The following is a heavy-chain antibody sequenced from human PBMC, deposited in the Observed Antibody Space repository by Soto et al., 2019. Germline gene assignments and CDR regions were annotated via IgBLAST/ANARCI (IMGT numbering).Heavy chain of an antibody. D-gene: IGHD3-16*02. CDR2: IYYSGST. CDR1: GGSISSYY. Sequence: QVQLQESGPGLVKPSETLSLTCTVSGGSISSYYWSWIRQPPGKGLEWIGYIYYSGSTNYNPSLKSRVTISVDTSKNQFSLKLSSVTAADTAVYYCARYRISDAFDIWGQGTMVTVSS. V-gene: IGHV4-59*01. J-gene: IGHJ3*02. CDR3: ARYRISDAFDI.